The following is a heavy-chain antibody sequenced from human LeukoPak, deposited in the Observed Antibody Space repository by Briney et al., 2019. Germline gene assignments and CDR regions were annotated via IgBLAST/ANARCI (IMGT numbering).Heavy chain of an antibody. V-gene: IGHV3-23*01. Sequence: GGSLRLSCAASGFTFSSYAMSWVRQAPGKGLEWVSAISGSGGSTYYADSVKGRFTISRDNSKNTLCLQMNSLRAEDTAVYYCAKGVRFLEWYFDYWGQGTLVTVSS. CDR3: AKGVRFLEWYFDY. CDR2: ISGSGGST. D-gene: IGHD3-3*01. CDR1: GFTFSSYA. J-gene: IGHJ4*02.